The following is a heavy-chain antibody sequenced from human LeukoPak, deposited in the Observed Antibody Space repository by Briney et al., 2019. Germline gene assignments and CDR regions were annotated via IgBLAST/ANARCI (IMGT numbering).Heavy chain of an antibody. CDR2: ISGSSSYM. CDR3: AREGVYYDILTGYRRPVDY. Sequence: GGSLRLSCAASGFNFRSYTMNWVRQAPGKGLEWVSSISGSSSYMYYADSLKGRFTISRDNAKKSLYLQMNSLRAEDTAVYYCAREGVYYDILTGYRRPVDYWGQGTLVTVSS. CDR1: GFNFRSYT. V-gene: IGHV3-21*01. D-gene: IGHD3-9*01. J-gene: IGHJ4*02.